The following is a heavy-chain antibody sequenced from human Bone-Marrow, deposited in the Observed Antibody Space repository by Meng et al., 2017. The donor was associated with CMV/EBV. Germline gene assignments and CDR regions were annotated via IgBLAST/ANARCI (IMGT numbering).Heavy chain of an antibody. D-gene: IGHD2-2*02. V-gene: IGHV3-23*01. CDR3: AKVRYQLLYGGRYFDY. Sequence: GGSLRLSCAASGFTFSSYAMSWVRQAPGKGLEWVSAISGSGGSTYYADSVKGRFTISRDNSKNTLYLQMNSLRAEDTAVYYCAKVRYQLLYGGRYFDYWGHGTLVTVSS. CDR2: ISGSGGST. J-gene: IGHJ4*01. CDR1: GFTFSSYA.